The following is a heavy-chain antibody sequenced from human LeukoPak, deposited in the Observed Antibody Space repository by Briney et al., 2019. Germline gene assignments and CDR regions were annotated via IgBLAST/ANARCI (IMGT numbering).Heavy chain of an antibody. J-gene: IGHJ5*02. Sequence: SETLSLTCTVSGDSISGYYWTWIRQPAGKGLEWTGRIYTIGSTNYNPSLKSRVTMSVDTSKNQFSLKLRSVTAADTAVYYCARVTYFYGSGSDGHWFDPWGQGTLVTVSS. CDR2: IYTIGST. D-gene: IGHD3-10*01. CDR3: ARVTYFYGSGSDGHWFDP. CDR1: GDSISGYY. V-gene: IGHV4-4*07.